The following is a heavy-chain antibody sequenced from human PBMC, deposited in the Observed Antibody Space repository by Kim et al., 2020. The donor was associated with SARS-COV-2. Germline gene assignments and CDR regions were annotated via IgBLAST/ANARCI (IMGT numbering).Heavy chain of an antibody. Sequence: SETLSLTCTVSGGSISSGGYYWSWIRQHPGKGLEWIGYIYYSGSTYYNPSLKSRVTISVDTSKNQFSLKLSSVTAADTAVYYCARNFIAWNGMDVWGQGTTVTVSS. V-gene: IGHV4-31*03. CDR1: GGSISSGGYY. CDR3: ARNFIAWNGMDV. D-gene: IGHD6-13*01. CDR2: IYYSGST. J-gene: IGHJ6*02.